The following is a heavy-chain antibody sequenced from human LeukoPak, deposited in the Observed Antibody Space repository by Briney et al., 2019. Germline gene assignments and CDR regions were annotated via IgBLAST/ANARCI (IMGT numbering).Heavy chain of an antibody. CDR3: ARPNSSGWYYFDY. Sequence: SVKVSCKASGGTFGSYAISWVRQAPGQGLEWMGRIIPILGIANYAQKFQGRVTITADKSTSTAYMELSSLRSEDTAVYYCARPNSSGWYYFDYWGQGTLVTVSS. V-gene: IGHV1-69*04. CDR1: GGTFGSYA. D-gene: IGHD6-19*01. J-gene: IGHJ4*02. CDR2: IIPILGIA.